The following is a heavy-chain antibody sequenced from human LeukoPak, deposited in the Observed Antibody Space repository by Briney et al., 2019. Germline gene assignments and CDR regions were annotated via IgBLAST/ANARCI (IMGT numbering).Heavy chain of an antibody. Sequence: PSETLSLTCAVYGGSFSGYYWSWIRKPPGKGLEWIGEINHSGSTNYNPSLKSRVTISVDTSKNQFSLKLSSVTAADTAVYYCARGGGSSSWPNWFDPWGQGTLVTVSS. J-gene: IGHJ5*02. D-gene: IGHD6-13*01. V-gene: IGHV4-34*01. CDR2: INHSGST. CDR3: ARGGGSSSWPNWFDP. CDR1: GGSFSGYY.